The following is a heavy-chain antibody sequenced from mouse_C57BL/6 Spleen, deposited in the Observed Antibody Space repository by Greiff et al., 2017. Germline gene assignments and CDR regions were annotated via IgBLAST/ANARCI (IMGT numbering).Heavy chain of an antibody. CDR3: ARAGGYYYGSSYDY. Sequence: QVQLQQPGAELVMPGASVKLSCKASGYTFTSYWMHWVKQRPGQGLEWIGEIDPSDSYTTYNQKFKGKSTLTVDKSSGTAYMQLSSLTSEDSAVYYCARAGGYYYGSSYDYGGQGTTLTVSS. J-gene: IGHJ2*01. V-gene: IGHV1-69*01. D-gene: IGHD1-1*01. CDR2: IDPSDSYT. CDR1: GYTFTSYW.